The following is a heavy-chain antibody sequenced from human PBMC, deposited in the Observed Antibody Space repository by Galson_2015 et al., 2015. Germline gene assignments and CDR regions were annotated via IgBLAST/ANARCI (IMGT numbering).Heavy chain of an antibody. V-gene: IGHV4-39*01. Sequence: SEPLSLTCTVSGGSISSSSYYWGWIRQPPGKGLDWIGSISYSGSTYYNPSLKSRLTVSGDTSKNQFSLRLSSVTAADTAVYYCASHTSGWYLGYWGQGTLVTVSS. CDR3: ASHTSGWYLGY. CDR2: ISYSGST. CDR1: GGSISSSSYY. D-gene: IGHD6-19*01. J-gene: IGHJ4*02.